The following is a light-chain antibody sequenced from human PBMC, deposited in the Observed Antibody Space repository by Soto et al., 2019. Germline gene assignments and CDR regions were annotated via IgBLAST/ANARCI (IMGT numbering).Light chain of an antibody. Sequence: EIVLTQSPGTLSLSPGERATLSCRPSQSVSSSYLAWYQQKPGQAPRLLIYGASSRATGIPHRFSGSGSGTDFTLTINRLEPEDFAVYYCQQYGSSGYTFGQGIKLEIK. CDR3: QQYGSSGYT. V-gene: IGKV3-20*01. CDR1: QSVSSSY. J-gene: IGKJ2*01. CDR2: GAS.